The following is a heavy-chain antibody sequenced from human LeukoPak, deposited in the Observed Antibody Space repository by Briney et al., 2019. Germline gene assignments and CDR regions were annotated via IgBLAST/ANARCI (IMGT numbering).Heavy chain of an antibody. D-gene: IGHD3-3*01. Sequence: GSLRPSCAASGFTFSSYSMNWVRQAPGKGLEWVSSISSSSSYIYYADSVKGRFTISRDNAKNSLYLQMNSLRAEDTAVYYCARDVLRFLEWLSPYYYYYGMDVWGQGTTVTVSS. J-gene: IGHJ6*02. CDR3: ARDVLRFLEWLSPYYYYYGMDV. CDR1: GFTFSSYS. V-gene: IGHV3-21*01. CDR2: ISSSSSYI.